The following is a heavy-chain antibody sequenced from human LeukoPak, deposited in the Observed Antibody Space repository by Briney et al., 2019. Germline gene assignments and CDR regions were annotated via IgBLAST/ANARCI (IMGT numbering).Heavy chain of an antibody. J-gene: IGHJ4*02. CDR1: GFTFSSYG. CDR3: AKVGMKYYYDSSGYYQPEDY. V-gene: IGHV3-30*02. D-gene: IGHD3-22*01. Sequence: GGSLRLSCAASGFTFSSYGMHWVRQAPGKGLEWEAFIRYDGSNKYYADSVKGRFTISRDNSKNTLYLQMNSLRAEDTAVYYCAKVGMKYYYDSSGYYQPEDYWGQGTLVTVSS. CDR2: IRYDGSNK.